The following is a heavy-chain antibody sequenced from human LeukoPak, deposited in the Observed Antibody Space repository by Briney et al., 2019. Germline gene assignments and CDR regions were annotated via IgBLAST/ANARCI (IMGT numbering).Heavy chain of an antibody. Sequence: PSETLSLTCAVYGGSFSGYYWSWIRQPPGKGLEWIGYIYYSGSTNYNPSLKSRVTISVDTSKNQFSLKLSSVTAADTAVYYCARFDRSAAYYGMDVWGQGTTVTVSS. CDR2: IYYSGST. CDR1: GGSFSGYY. J-gene: IGHJ6*02. V-gene: IGHV4-59*08. CDR3: ARFDRSAAYYGMDV. D-gene: IGHD2-2*01.